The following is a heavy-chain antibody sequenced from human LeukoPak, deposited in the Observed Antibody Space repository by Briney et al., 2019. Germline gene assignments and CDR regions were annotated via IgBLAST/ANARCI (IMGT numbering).Heavy chain of an antibody. J-gene: IGHJ4*02. CDR2: INHSGST. CDR3: ARKYWSGYYFDY. CDR1: GGSFSGYY. V-gene: IGHV4-34*01. D-gene: IGHD3-3*01. Sequence: SETLSLTCAVYGGSFSGYYWSWIRQPPGKGLVWIGEINHSGSTNYNPSLKSRVTISVDTSKNQFSLKLSSVTAADTAVYYCARKYWSGYYFDYWGQGTLVTVSS.